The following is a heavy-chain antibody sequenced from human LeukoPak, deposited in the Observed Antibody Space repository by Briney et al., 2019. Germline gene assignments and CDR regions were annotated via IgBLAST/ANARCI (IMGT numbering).Heavy chain of an antibody. J-gene: IGHJ4*02. CDR1: GYTFTGYY. D-gene: IGHD3-9*01. CDR3: ARGLRYYDILTGSSQDAYYFDY. CDR2: INPNSGGT. V-gene: IGHV1-2*02. Sequence: ASVKVSCKASGYTFTGYYMHWVRQAPGQGLEWMGWINPNSGGTNYAQKFQGRVTMTRDTSISTAYMELSRLRSDDTAVFYCARGLRYYDILTGSSQDAYYFDYWGQGTLVTVSS.